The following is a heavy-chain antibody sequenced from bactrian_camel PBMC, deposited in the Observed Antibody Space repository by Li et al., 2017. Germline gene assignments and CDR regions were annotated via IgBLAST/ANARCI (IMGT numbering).Heavy chain of an antibody. J-gene: IGHJ6*01. V-gene: IGHV3-3*01. Sequence: VQLVESGGGTVQAGGSLRLSCVASGDTYMYNGVAWSRQAPGKEREGVAAVYTGRGISYYADSVKGRFAISRDNAKNTVYLQMNSLKPEDTAVYYYAADRGYGLGCDDGSGYWGQGTQVTVS. D-gene: IGHD3*01. CDR2: VYTGRGIS. CDR3: AADRGYGLGCDDGSGY. CDR1: GDTYMYNG.